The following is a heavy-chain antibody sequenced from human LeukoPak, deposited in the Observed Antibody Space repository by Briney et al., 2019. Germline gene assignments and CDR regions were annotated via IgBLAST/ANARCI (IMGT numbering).Heavy chain of an antibody. CDR1: GASINSGNY. J-gene: IGHJ3*02. Sequence: PSETLSLTCTVSGASINSGNYWSWIRQPAGKGLEWIGRISTSGSTNYNPSLKSRVTISVDTSKNQFSLKLSSVTAADTAVYYCARGGYTYRFDAFDIWGQGTMVTVSS. CDR3: ARGGYTYRFDAFDI. CDR2: ISTSGST. V-gene: IGHV4-61*02. D-gene: IGHD5-18*01.